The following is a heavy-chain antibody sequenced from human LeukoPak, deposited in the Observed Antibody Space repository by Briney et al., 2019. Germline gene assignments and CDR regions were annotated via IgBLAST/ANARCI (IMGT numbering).Heavy chain of an antibody. D-gene: IGHD4-17*01. CDR3: ARGLNRNDYGDYGY. CDR2: IYYSGST. V-gene: IGHV4-59*01. Sequence: SETLSLTCTVSGGSISSYYWSWIRQPPGKGLEWIGYIYYSGSTNYNPSLKSRVTISVDTSKNQFSLKLSSVTAADTAVYYCARGLNRNDYGDYGYWGQGTLVTVSS. J-gene: IGHJ4*02. CDR1: GGSISSYY.